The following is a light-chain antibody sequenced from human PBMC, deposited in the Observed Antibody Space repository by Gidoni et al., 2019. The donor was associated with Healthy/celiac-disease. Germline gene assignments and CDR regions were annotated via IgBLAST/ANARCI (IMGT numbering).Light chain of an antibody. CDR2: VAS. J-gene: IGKJ2*01. Sequence: EIVLTQSPGTMSCSPGKRATLSCRASQSVSSSDLACDQQKPGQAPRPLIYVASSSATGIPDRFSVSGSVTYFTLTIIRLEPEDFAVYYCQQYGSSPRRYTFGQXTKLEIK. CDR1: QSVSSSD. V-gene: IGKV3-20*01. CDR3: QQYGSSPRRYT.